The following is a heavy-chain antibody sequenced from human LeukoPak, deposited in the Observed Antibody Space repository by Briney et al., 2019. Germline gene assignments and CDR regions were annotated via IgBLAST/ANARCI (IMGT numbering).Heavy chain of an antibody. CDR2: INPAGSET. Sequence: GGSLRLSCAASGFSFNAYWMAWVRQAPGTGLEWVANINPAGSETFHVDPVKGRFSISRDHAKNLVYLQMNSLRAEDMALYYCATFGLVAALDLWGQGTLVTVSS. CDR3: ATFGLVAALDL. CDR1: GFSFNAYW. V-gene: IGHV3-7*01. J-gene: IGHJ4*02. D-gene: IGHD5-12*01.